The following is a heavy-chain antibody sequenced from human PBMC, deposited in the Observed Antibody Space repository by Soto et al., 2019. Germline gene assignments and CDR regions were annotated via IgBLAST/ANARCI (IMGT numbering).Heavy chain of an antibody. Sequence: QLQLQESGSGLVKPSQTLSLTCAVSGGSISSRGYSWSWIRQPPGKGLEWIGYIYHSGSTYYNPSLKNRVAITVDRSKNQFSLNLSSVTAADTAVYYCARDPGGASTGDAFDIWGQGTMVTVS. J-gene: IGHJ3*02. D-gene: IGHD2-8*02. CDR2: IYHSGST. V-gene: IGHV4-30-2*01. CDR3: ARDPGGASTGDAFDI. CDR1: GGSISSRGYS.